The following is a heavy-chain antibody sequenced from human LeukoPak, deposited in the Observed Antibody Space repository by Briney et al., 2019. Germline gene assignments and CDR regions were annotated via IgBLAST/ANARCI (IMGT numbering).Heavy chain of an antibody. Sequence: PGGSLTLSCAATAFTISTYGVHWVRQAPDKGLEWVSVVQYDGGKKYYADSVKGRFTISRDKSKNTLYLQMNRLRSEDTAVYYCAPERWGKALDIWGGGTMVSVPS. CDR1: AFTISTYG. D-gene: IGHD3-16*01. CDR2: VQYDGGKK. V-gene: IGHV3-30*03. CDR3: APERWGKALDI. J-gene: IGHJ3*02.